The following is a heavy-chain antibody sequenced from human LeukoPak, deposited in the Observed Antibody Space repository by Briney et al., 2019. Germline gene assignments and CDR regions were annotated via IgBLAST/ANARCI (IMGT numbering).Heavy chain of an antibody. CDR1: RFTFSSYA. D-gene: IGHD3/OR15-3a*01. CDR2: IYTNGRDT. CDR3: AHLVWEYVGGLDV. Sequence: GGSLSLSCAASRFTFSSYAMSWVSQAPGKWLGWVSGIYTNGRDTRYADSMKGRFTISRDNSKNTLYLQMHSLRVEDTAVYYCAHLVWEYVGGLDVWGQGTTVTVTS. J-gene: IGHJ6*02. V-gene: IGHV3-23*05.